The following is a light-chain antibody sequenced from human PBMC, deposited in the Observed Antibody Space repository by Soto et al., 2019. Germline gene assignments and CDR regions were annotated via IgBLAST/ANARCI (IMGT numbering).Light chain of an antibody. Sequence: IVLTQSPGTLSLSPGERTTLSCRASQSVDRNLAWYQQKPGQAPRLLIYDASSRATGIPDRFSASGSGTDFTLTISSLEPEDFAVYYCQQYVASPYTFGQGTMVDIK. CDR3: QQYVASPYT. CDR1: QSVDRN. J-gene: IGKJ2*01. V-gene: IGKV3-20*01. CDR2: DAS.